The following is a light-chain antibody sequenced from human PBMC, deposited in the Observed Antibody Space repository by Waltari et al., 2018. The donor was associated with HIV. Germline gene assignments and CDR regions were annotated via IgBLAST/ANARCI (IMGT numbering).Light chain of an antibody. CDR3: QQYGTSPRT. CDR2: GVS. V-gene: IGKV3-20*01. Sequence: EIVLTQSPGTLSLSPGERATLSCRASQSVSSSYLAWYQQKPGQAPRLLIYGVSNRATGIPDRFTGSGSGTDFTLTISRLEPEDFAVYYCQQYGTSPRTFGPGTKVDIK. J-gene: IGKJ3*01. CDR1: QSVSSSY.